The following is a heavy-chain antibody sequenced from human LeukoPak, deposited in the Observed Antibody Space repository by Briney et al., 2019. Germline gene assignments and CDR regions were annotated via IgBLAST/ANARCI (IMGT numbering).Heavy chain of an antibody. J-gene: IGHJ4*02. Sequence: GESLKTSCKGSGYSFSSYWVAWVRQIPGKGLEWMGIIYPGDSDTRYSPSFQGQVTISADKSISTAYLQWSSLKASDTAIYYCARQDYYGSGTENYWGQGTLVTVSS. CDR1: GYSFSSYW. CDR3: ARQDYYGSGTENY. CDR2: IYPGDSDT. V-gene: IGHV5-51*01. D-gene: IGHD3-10*01.